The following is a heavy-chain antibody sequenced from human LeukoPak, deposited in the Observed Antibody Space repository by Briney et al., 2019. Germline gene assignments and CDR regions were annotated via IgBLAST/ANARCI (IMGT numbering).Heavy chain of an antibody. CDR3: ARDLAPSYYDSSGYPDY. Sequence: ASVKVSCKASGYTFTSYGISWVRQAPGQGLEWMGWISAYNGNTNYAQKLQGRVTMTTDTSTSTAYMELRSLSSDDTAVYYCARDLAPSYYDSSGYPDYWGQGTLVTVSS. J-gene: IGHJ4*02. CDR2: ISAYNGNT. V-gene: IGHV1-18*01. CDR1: GYTFTSYG. D-gene: IGHD3-22*01.